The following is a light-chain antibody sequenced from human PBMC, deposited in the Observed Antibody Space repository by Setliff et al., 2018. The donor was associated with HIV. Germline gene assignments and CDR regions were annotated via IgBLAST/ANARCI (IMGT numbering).Light chain of an antibody. CDR2: DVT. CDR3: CSYVTGSTYV. CDR1: SSDVGGYNY. Sequence: QSALTQPASVSGSPGQSITISCTGTSSDVGGYNYVSWYQHYPGKAPKFMTYDVTTRPSGVSNRFSGSKSGNTASLTISGLQAEDEADYFCCSYVTGSTYVCGTGTKVTVL. J-gene: IGLJ1*01. V-gene: IGLV2-23*02.